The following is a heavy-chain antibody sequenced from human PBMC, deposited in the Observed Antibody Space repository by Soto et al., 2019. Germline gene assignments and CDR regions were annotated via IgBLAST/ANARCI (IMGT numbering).Heavy chain of an antibody. D-gene: IGHD3-9*01. J-gene: IGHJ5*02. CDR3: ARDHLYYDILTGYYRGGWFDP. CDR2: IKQDGSEK. CDR1: GFTFSSYW. V-gene: IGHV3-7*05. Sequence: GGSLRLSCAASGFTFSSYWMSWVRQAPGKGLEWVANIKQDGSEKYYVDSVKGRFTISRDNAKNSLYLQMNSLRAEDTAVYYCARDHLYYDILTGYYRGGWFDPWGQGTLVTVSS.